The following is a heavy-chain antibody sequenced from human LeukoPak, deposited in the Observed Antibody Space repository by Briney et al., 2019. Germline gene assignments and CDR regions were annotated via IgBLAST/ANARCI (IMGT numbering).Heavy chain of an antibody. Sequence: SETLSLTCTVSGGSVSRSTYFWSWIRQPPGKGLEWIGYIYYSGSTYYNPSLKSRVTISVDTSKNQFSLKLSSVTAADTAVYYCASDYGDYGAGYWGQGTLVTVSS. D-gene: IGHD4-17*01. CDR2: IYYSGST. J-gene: IGHJ4*02. CDR1: GGSVSRSTYF. V-gene: IGHV4-30-4*08. CDR3: ASDYGDYGAGY.